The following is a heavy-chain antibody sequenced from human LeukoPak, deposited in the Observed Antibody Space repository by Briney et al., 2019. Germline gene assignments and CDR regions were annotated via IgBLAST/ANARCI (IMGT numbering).Heavy chain of an antibody. CDR3: AKGRGWEASYYYYYMDV. Sequence: GGSLRLSCAASGFTFSNYWMHWVRQAPGKGLVWVSRINSDGINTSYADSVKGRFTISRDNAKNTLNLQMNSLRAEDTAVYYCAKGRGWEASYYYYYMDVWGKGTTVTISS. CDR1: GFTFSNYW. V-gene: IGHV3-74*01. CDR2: INSDGINT. D-gene: IGHD1-26*01. J-gene: IGHJ6*03.